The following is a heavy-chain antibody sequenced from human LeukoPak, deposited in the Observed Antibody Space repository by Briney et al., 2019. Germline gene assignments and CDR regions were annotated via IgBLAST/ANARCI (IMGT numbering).Heavy chain of an antibody. CDR3: ARSYCSGGSCWVYFDY. Sequence: SETLSLTCTVSGGSISSSSYYWGWIRQPPGKGLEWIGSIYYSGSTYYNPSLKSRVTISVDTSKNQFSLKLSSVTAADTAIYYCARSYCSGGSCWVYFDYWGQGTLVTVSS. CDR2: IYYSGST. D-gene: IGHD2-15*01. CDR1: GGSISSSSYY. J-gene: IGHJ4*02. V-gene: IGHV4-39*07.